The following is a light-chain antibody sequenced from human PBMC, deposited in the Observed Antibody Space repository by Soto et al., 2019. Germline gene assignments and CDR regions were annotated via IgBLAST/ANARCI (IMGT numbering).Light chain of an antibody. CDR3: NSYASGNTRV. V-gene: IGLV2-14*01. J-gene: IGLJ1*01. CDR2: EVS. Sequence: QSVLTQPSSVSGSPGHSITISCTGTSSDIGDYDYVSWYQQHPGKAPKLLISEVSNRPSGVSNRFSGSKSGNTASLTISGLQAEDEADYYCNSYASGNTRVFGTGTKVTVL. CDR1: SSDIGDYDY.